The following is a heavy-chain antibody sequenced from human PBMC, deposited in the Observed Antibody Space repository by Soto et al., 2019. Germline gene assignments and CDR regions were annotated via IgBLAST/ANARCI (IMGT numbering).Heavy chain of an antibody. CDR1: GFTLNDFG. V-gene: IGHV1-18*01. CDR2: ISGYDGNT. J-gene: IGHJ4*02. CDR3: AREKWFGQTPFDS. D-gene: IGHD3-10*01. Sequence: ASVKVSCKASGFTLNDFGVSWVRQAPGQGLEWMGWISGYDGNTNFAQKYEGRVTMTIDSSTSTAYMELRNLRSDDTAMYYCAREKWFGQTPFDSWGQGTLVTVSS.